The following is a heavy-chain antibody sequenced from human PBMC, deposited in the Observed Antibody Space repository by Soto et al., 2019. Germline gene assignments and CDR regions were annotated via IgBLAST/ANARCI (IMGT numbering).Heavy chain of an antibody. CDR2: INGGGDVI. V-gene: IGHV3-11*01. Sequence: SLRLSCVASVFTFSDYYMAWIRQAPGKGPEWISYINGGGDVIAYADSVKDRFTISRDNARRSVYLQMNSLTVDDTAVYYCSRDPRLVDYWGQGTLVTVSS. CDR3: SRDPRLVDY. J-gene: IGHJ4*02. CDR1: VFTFSDYY. D-gene: IGHD1-26*01.